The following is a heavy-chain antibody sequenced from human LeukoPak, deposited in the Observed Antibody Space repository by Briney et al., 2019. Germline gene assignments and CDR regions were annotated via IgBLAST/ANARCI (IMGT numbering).Heavy chain of an antibody. CDR3: ARRVSTMMPWYFDL. D-gene: IGHD3-22*01. Sequence: GGSLRLSCAASGFTVSSNYMSWVRQAPGKGLEWVSVIYSGGSTYYADSVKGRFTISRDNSKNTLYLQMNSLRAEDTAVYYCARRVSTMMPWYFDLWGRGTLVTVSS. V-gene: IGHV3-53*01. J-gene: IGHJ2*01. CDR2: IYSGGST. CDR1: GFTVSSNY.